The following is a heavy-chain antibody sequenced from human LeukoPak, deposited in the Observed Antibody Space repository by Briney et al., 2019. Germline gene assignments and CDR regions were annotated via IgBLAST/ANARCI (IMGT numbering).Heavy chain of an antibody. Sequence: RAGGSLRLSCAASGFTVSSNYMSWVRQAPGKGLEWVSVIYSGGSTYYADSVKGRFTISRDNSKNTLYLQMNSLRAEDTAVYYCARVPSGWFDPWGQGTLVTVSS. V-gene: IGHV3-66*01. CDR3: ARVPSGWFDP. J-gene: IGHJ5*02. CDR1: GFTVSSNY. D-gene: IGHD3-10*01. CDR2: IYSGGST.